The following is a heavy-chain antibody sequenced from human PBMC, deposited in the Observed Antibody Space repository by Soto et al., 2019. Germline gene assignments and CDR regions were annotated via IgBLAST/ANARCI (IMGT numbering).Heavy chain of an antibody. D-gene: IGHD1-26*01. V-gene: IGHV1-46*01. CDR3: ARERAFVGFDY. J-gene: IGHJ4*02. CDR2: INPSGGST. Sequence: GASVKVSCKASGYTFTSYYMHWVRQAPGQGLEWMGIINPSGGSTSYAQKFQGRVTMTRDTSTSTVYMELSSLRPEDTAVYYCARERAFVGFDYWGQGTLVTVSS. CDR1: GYTFTSYY.